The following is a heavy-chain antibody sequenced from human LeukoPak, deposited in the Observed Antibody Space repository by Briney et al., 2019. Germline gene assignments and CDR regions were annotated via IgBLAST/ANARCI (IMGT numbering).Heavy chain of an antibody. J-gene: IGHJ6*02. CDR1: GGSISSGGYS. V-gene: IGHV4-61*08. Sequence: SETLSLTCAVSGGSISSGGYSWSWIRQPPGKGLEWIGYIYYSGSTNYNPSPKSRVTISVDTSKNQFSLKLSSVTAADTAVYYCARDRSINDFWSGYYYYYGMDVWGQGTTVTVSS. D-gene: IGHD3-3*01. CDR2: IYYSGST. CDR3: ARDRSINDFWSGYYYYYGMDV.